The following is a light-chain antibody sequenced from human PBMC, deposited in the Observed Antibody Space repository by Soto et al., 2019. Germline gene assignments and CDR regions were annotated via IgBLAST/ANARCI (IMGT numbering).Light chain of an antibody. Sequence: DIQMTQSPSTLSASVGDRVTITCRASQSISTWLAWYQQKPGKAPKLLIYKASTLESGVPSRFSGSGAGTEFTLTISSLQPDDFAPYYCQQCNSNPLTFGGGTKVEIK. CDR3: QQCNSNPLT. J-gene: IGKJ4*01. V-gene: IGKV1-5*03. CDR2: KAS. CDR1: QSISTW.